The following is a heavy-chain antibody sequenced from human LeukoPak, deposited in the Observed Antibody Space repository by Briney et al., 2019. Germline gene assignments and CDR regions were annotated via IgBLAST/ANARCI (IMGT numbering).Heavy chain of an antibody. CDR3: ARGGLYYDYGFDF. CDR1: GGTFSSYT. D-gene: IGHD4-17*01. V-gene: IGHV1-69*06. J-gene: IGHJ4*02. CDR2: IIPIFNAA. Sequence: WASVRVSCKASGGTFSSYTISWVRQAPGQGLEWMGGIIPIFNAANYAQKFQGRVTITADKSTSTAYMELSSLRSEDTAVYYCARGGLYYDYGFDFWGQGTLVTASS.